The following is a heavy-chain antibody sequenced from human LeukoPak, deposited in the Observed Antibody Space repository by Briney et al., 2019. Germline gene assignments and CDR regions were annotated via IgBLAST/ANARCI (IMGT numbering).Heavy chain of an antibody. D-gene: IGHD2/OR15-2a*01. CDR2: ISWHSGRI. Sequence: GGSLRLSCAASGCTFYDYAMYWVRHAPGKGLEWVSGISWHSGRIAYADSVRGRFTISRDNAKNSLSLQMNSLRDDATAVYYCAKDAEGGATFFYYMDVWGKGTTVIVSS. J-gene: IGHJ6*03. CDR3: AKDAEGGATFFYYMDV. CDR1: GCTFYDYA. V-gene: IGHV3-9*01.